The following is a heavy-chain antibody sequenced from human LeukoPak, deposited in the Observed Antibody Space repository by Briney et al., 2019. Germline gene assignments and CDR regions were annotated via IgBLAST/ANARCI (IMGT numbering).Heavy chain of an antibody. CDR2: ISPSGDIT. V-gene: IGHV3-23*01. J-gene: IGHJ4*02. CDR3: TTDGRGYYFGY. Sequence: PGGSLRLSCAASGFIFSSHGMNWVRQAPGKGLEWVSGISPSGDITYYADSVKGRFTISRDNSKNTVYLQMDSLRFEDAAVYYCTTDGRGYYFGYWGQGSLVTVSS. CDR1: GFIFSSHG. D-gene: IGHD3-22*01.